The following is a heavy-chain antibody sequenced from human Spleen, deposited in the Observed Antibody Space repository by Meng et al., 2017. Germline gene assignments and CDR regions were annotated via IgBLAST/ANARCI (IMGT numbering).Heavy chain of an antibody. J-gene: IGHJ5*02. D-gene: IGHD3-10*01. CDR1: GFTFSSYA. CDR2: ISGRDSGT. CDR3: AKDVTSYYYGSGSFFS. Sequence: GESLKISCATSGFTFSSYAMSWVRRAPGKGLEWVSAISGRDSGTYYAGSVKGRFTISRDNSKNTLYLQMNSLRADDTAVYCCAKDVTSYYYGSGSFFSWGQGTLVTVSS. V-gene: IGHV3-23*01.